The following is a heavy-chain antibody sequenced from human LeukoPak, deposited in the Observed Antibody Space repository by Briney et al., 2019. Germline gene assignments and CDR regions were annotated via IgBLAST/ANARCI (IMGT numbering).Heavy chain of an antibody. CDR3: ARPQLLYVNYYYYMDV. D-gene: IGHD2-2*02. CDR1: GFTFSSYS. CDR2: ISSSSSYI. Sequence: KPGGSLRLSCAASGFTFSSYSMNWVRQAPGKGLEWVSSISSSSSYIYYADSVKGRFTISRDNAKNSLYLQMNSLRAEDTAVYYCARPQLLYVNYYYYMDVWGKGTTVTVSS. J-gene: IGHJ6*03. V-gene: IGHV3-21*01.